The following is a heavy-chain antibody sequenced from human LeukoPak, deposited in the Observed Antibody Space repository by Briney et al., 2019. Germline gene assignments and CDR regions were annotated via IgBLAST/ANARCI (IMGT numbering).Heavy chain of an antibody. D-gene: IGHD6-13*01. V-gene: IGHV1-2*04. CDR1: GYTFTGYY. J-gene: IGHJ4*02. CDR3: ARAASSSLTSFDY. CDR2: INPISGGT. Sequence: ASVKVSCKASGYTFTGYYMHWVRQAPGQGLEWMGWINPISGGTSYAQKFQGWVTMTRDTSISTAYMELSRLRSDDTAVYYCARAASSSLTSFDYWGQGTLVTVSS.